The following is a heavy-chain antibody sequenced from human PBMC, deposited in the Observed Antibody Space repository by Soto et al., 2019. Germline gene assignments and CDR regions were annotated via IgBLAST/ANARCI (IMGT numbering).Heavy chain of an antibody. Sequence: QVQLVQSGAEVKKPGASVKVSCKASGYTFTSYGISWVRQAPGQGLEWMGWISAYNGNTNYAQKLQGRVTMTTDTSTSTAYMELRSLRSDDTAVYYCVRAPRYGDYVIGGMDVWGQGTTVTVSS. CDR3: VRAPRYGDYVIGGMDV. D-gene: IGHD4-17*01. J-gene: IGHJ6*02. CDR1: GYTFTSYG. CDR2: ISAYNGNT. V-gene: IGHV1-18*01.